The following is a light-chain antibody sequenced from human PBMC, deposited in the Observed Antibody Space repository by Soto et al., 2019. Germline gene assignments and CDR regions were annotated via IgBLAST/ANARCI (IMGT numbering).Light chain of an antibody. CDR1: QGISSY. CDR2: AAS. Sequence: DIQLTQSPSFLSASVGDRVTITCRASQGISSYLAWYQQKPGKAPKLLIYAASTLQSGVPSRFSGSGSGTEFTLTISRLQAEDFATYYCQQLNTYPRTFGQGTKVDIK. CDR3: QQLNTYPRT. J-gene: IGKJ1*01. V-gene: IGKV1-9*01.